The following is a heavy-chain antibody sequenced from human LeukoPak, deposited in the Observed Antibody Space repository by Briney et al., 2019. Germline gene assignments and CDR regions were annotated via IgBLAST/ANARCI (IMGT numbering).Heavy chain of an antibody. Sequence: ASVKVSCKASGYTFTSHGISWVRQAPGQGLEWMGWISAYNGNTNYAQKLQGRVTMTTDTSTSTAYMELRSLRSDDTAVYYCARDTTARFSSWYGYWGQGTLVTVSS. D-gene: IGHD6-13*01. CDR3: ARDTTARFSSWYGY. CDR2: ISAYNGNT. V-gene: IGHV1-18*01. J-gene: IGHJ4*02. CDR1: GYTFTSHG.